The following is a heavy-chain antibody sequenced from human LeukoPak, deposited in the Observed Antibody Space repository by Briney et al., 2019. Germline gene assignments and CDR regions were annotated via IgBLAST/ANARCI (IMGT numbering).Heavy chain of an antibody. J-gene: IGHJ4*02. CDR3: ANRFGGYYY. D-gene: IGHD5-12*01. CDR1: GFTFSSYA. CDR2: ISGSGDST. V-gene: IGHV3-23*01. Sequence: GGSLRLSCAASGFTFSSYAMNWVRQAPGKGLEWVSGISGSGDSTYYADSVKGRFTISRDTSKNTLYLQMNSLRAEDTAVYYCANRFGGYYYWGQGTRVTVSS.